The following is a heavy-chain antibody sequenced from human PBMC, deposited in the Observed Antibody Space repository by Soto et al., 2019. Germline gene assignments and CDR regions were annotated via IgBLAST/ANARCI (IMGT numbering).Heavy chain of an antibody. J-gene: IGHJ4*02. Sequence: GGSLRLSCAASGFIFNNYAMNWVRQAPGKGLEWVSAITGGGGGTYYADSVKGRFTISRDNFKNTLYLQMNSLRDEDTAVYYCGKEYSPRYYDFWSAYPGGGQGTLVTVSS. V-gene: IGHV3-23*01. CDR1: GFIFNNYA. D-gene: IGHD3-3*01. CDR3: GKEYSPRYYDFWSAYPG. CDR2: ITGGGGGT.